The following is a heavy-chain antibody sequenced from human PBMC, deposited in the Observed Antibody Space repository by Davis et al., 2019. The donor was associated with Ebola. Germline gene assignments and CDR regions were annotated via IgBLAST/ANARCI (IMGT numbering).Heavy chain of an antibody. Sequence: GESLKISCAASGFTFDDYAMTWVRQAPGKGLEWVSGINWNGGSSGYADSVKGRFTISRDNAKNSLYLQMNSLRAEDTAFYHCARVNSLTGYSRFGSWGQGTLVTVSS. V-gene: IGHV3-20*01. J-gene: IGHJ5*01. D-gene: IGHD3-22*01. CDR1: GFTFDDYA. CDR3: ARVNSLTGYSRFGS. CDR2: INWNGGSS.